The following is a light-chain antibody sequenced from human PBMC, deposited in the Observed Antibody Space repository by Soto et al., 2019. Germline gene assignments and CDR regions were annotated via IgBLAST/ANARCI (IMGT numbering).Light chain of an antibody. Sequence: VLTQSPGTLSLSPGERATLSCRASQSVSSSYLAWYQQKPGQAPRLLIYGASSRATGIPDRFSGSGSGTDFTLTISRLEPEDFAVYYCQQYGSSVTFGQGTKVDTK. CDR1: QSVSSSY. CDR3: QQYGSSVT. CDR2: GAS. J-gene: IGKJ1*01. V-gene: IGKV3-20*01.